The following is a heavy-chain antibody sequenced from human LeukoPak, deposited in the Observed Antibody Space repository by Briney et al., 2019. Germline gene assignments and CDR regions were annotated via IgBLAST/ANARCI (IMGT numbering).Heavy chain of an antibody. D-gene: IGHD1-14*01. CDR2: ISSSGGTI. CDR1: GFTFSSYE. V-gene: IGHV3-48*03. Sequence: GGSLRLSCAASGFTFSSYEMNWVRQAPGKGLEWVSYISSSGGTIYCPDSVKGRFTISRDNAKNSLYLQMNSLRAEDTAIYYCARLSSGAFDIWGQGTMVTVSS. CDR3: ARLSSGAFDI. J-gene: IGHJ3*02.